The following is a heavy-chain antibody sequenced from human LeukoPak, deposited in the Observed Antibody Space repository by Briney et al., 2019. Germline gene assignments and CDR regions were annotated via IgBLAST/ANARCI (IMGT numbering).Heavy chain of an antibody. J-gene: IGHJ4*02. CDR3: VASSGYPDY. D-gene: IGHD3-22*01. Sequence: PGRSLRLSCAASGFTFSSYGMHWVRQAPGKGLLWVSRINTDGSITTYADSVKGRFTISRDNAKNTVYLQMNSLRAEDTAVYYCVASSGYPDYWGQGTLVTVSS. CDR2: INTDGSIT. CDR1: GFTFSSYG. V-gene: IGHV3-74*01.